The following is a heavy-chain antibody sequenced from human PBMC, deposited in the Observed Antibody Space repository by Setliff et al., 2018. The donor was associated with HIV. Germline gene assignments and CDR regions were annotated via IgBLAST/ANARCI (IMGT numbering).Heavy chain of an antibody. Sequence: SETLSLTCAVSGGSISSNKWWSWVRQPPGKGLEWIGEIYQSGHTNYSPPLESRVTISVDESKNQFSLKLSSVTAADTAVYYCARDRYGDYAYFDSWGQGTLVTVSS. CDR3: ARDRYGDYAYFDS. CDR2: IYQSGHT. J-gene: IGHJ4*02. CDR1: GGSISSNKW. V-gene: IGHV4-4*02. D-gene: IGHD4-17*01.